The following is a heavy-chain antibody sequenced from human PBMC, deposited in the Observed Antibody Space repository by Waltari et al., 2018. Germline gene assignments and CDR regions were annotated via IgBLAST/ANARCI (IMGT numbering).Heavy chain of an antibody. CDR2: VRGSGRT. CDR3: ARDRGRGLYLDS. Sequence: QLQLQESGPGLVKPSGTLSLTCGVSGDSMSSTYWWSWVRQPPGKGLAWIGQVRGSGRTNYKPAFASRVTMSVDTYNNQFSLMVTSATAADTAVYYFARDRGRGLYLDSWGPGTLVTVSP. J-gene: IGHJ4*02. V-gene: IGHV4-4*02. D-gene: IGHD2-15*01. CDR1: GDSMSSTYW.